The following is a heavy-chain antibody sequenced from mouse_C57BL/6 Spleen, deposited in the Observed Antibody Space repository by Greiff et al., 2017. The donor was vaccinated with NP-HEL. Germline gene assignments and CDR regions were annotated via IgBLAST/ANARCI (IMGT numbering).Heavy chain of an antibody. Sequence: EVHLVESGGDLVKPGGSLKLSCAASGFTFSSYGMSWVRQTPDKRLEWVATISSGGSYTYYPDSVKGRFTISRDNAKNTLYLQMSSLKSEDTAMYYCARQENIYYYGSSTWYFDVWGTGTTVTVSS. D-gene: IGHD1-1*01. CDR3: ARQENIYYYGSSTWYFDV. J-gene: IGHJ1*03. V-gene: IGHV5-6*01. CDR1: GFTFSSYG. CDR2: ISSGGSYT.